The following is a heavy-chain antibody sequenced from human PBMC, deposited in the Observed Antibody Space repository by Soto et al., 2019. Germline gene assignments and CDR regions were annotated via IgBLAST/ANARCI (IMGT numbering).Heavy chain of an antibody. J-gene: IGHJ6*02. D-gene: IGHD2-15*01. CDR2: ISSSSSYT. CDR3: ASRYCSGGSCPPGDKGMDV. V-gene: IGHV3-11*05. CDR1: GFTFSDYY. Sequence: QVQLVESGGGLVKPGGSLRLSCAASGFTFSDYYMSWIRQAPGKGLEWVSYISSSSSYTNYADSVKGRFTISRDNAKNSLYLKMNSLRAEDTAVYYCASRYCSGGSCPPGDKGMDVWGQGTTVTVSS.